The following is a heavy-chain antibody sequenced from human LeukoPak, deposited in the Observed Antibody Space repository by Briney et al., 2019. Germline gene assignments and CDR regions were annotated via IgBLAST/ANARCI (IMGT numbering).Heavy chain of an antibody. CDR3: ARDGPRAALLSYYYGMDV. CDR1: GFTFSSYW. Sequence: GGSLRLSCAASGFTFSSYWMSWVRQAPGRGLEWVANIKQDGSEKYYVDSVKGRFTISRDNAKNSLYLQMNSLRAEDTAVYYCARDGPRAALLSYYYGMDVWGQGTTVTVSS. J-gene: IGHJ6*02. V-gene: IGHV3-7*01. D-gene: IGHD6-6*01. CDR2: IKQDGSEK.